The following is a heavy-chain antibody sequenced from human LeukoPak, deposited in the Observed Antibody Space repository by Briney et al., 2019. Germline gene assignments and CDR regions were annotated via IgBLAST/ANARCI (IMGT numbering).Heavy chain of an antibody. V-gene: IGHV4-38-2*01. J-gene: IGHJ4*02. D-gene: IGHD4-11*01. CDR1: GYSITSGYY. CDR3: ARRYSNYFFDY. CDR2: IYYSGST. Sequence: PSETLSLTSGVSGYSITSGYYWAWIRQPPGKGLEWIGNIYYSGSTYYNPSLKSRVTISVDTSKNQFSLKLSSVTAADTAVYYCARRYSNYFFDYWGQGTLVTVSS.